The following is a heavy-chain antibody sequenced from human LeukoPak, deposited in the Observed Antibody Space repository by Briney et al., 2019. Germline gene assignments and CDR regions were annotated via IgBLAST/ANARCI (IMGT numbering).Heavy chain of an antibody. CDR1: GGTFSSYA. V-gene: IGHV1-69*13. D-gene: IGHD1-1*01. CDR2: IIPIFGTA. Sequence: ASVKVSCKASGGTFSSYAISWVRQAPGQGLEWMGGIIPIFGTANYAQKFQGRVTITADESTSTAYMELSSLRSEDTAAYYCASVVRSGTTNYYYYGMDVWGKGTTVTVSS. CDR3: ASVVRSGTTNYYYYGMDV. J-gene: IGHJ6*04.